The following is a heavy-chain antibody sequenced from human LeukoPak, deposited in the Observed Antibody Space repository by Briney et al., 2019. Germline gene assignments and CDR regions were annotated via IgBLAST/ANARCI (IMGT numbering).Heavy chain of an antibody. Sequence: GGSPRLSCAASGFTFSSYGMHWVRQAPGKGLEWVAGIKEDGNEAHYVDSVKGRFTISRDNAKNSLYLQMASLRAEDTATYYCAREWYEYGGDSGGYWGQGTLVTVSS. CDR1: GFTFSSYG. CDR2: IKEDGNEA. J-gene: IGHJ4*02. V-gene: IGHV3-7*01. CDR3: AREWYEYGGDSGGY. D-gene: IGHD2-21*02.